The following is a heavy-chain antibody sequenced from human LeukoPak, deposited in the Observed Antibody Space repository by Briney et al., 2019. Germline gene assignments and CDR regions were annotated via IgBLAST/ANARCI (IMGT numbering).Heavy chain of an antibody. D-gene: IGHD3-10*01. CDR1: GFTFSSCS. CDR2: ISSSSSYI. Sequence: PGGSLRLSCAASGFTFSSCSMNWVRQAPGKGLEWVSSISSSSSYIYYADSVKGRFTISRDNAKNSLYLQMNSLRAEDTAVYYCARVLWFGESQRPLYYYYYGMDVWGQGTTVTVSS. V-gene: IGHV3-21*01. J-gene: IGHJ6*02. CDR3: ARVLWFGESQRPLYYYYYGMDV.